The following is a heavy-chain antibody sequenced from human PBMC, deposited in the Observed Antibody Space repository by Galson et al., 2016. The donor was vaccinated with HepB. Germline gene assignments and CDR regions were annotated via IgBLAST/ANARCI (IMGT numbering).Heavy chain of an antibody. D-gene: IGHD6-6*01. Sequence: LSLTCGVSGGSISSGGYSWSWIRQPSGKGLEWIGFIYHRGTTYYTPSLESRVTISADRSNNHFSLKLTSVTAADTAVYYCARVEYSSSISSLRFDRWGQGILVTVSS. J-gene: IGHJ5*02. CDR1: GGSISSGGYS. CDR3: ARVEYSSSISSLRFDR. V-gene: IGHV4-30-2*01. CDR2: IYHRGTT.